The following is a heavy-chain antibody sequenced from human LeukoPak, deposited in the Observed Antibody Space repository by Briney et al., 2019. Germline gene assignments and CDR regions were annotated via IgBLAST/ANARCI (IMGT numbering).Heavy chain of an antibody. CDR3: ARGRNWNYFGNFDY. CDR2: INWNGGST. V-gene: IGHV3-20*04. CDR1: GFTFSNYN. Sequence: PGGSLRLSCAASGFTFSNYNMNWVRQAPGKGLEWVSGINWNGGSTGYADSVKGRFTISRDNAKNSLYLQMNSLRAEDTALYYCARGRNWNYFGNFDYWGQGTLVTVSS. D-gene: IGHD1-7*01. J-gene: IGHJ4*02.